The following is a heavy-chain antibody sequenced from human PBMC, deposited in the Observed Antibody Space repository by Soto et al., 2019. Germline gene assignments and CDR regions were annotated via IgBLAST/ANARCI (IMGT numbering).Heavy chain of an antibody. CDR2: IKQDGSEK. CDR3: ARDSGWSYNCFDP. J-gene: IGHJ5*02. D-gene: IGHD6-19*01. Sequence: PGGSLRLSCAASGFTFSSYWMSWVRQAPGKGLEWVANIKQDGSEKYYVDSVKGRFTISRDNAKNSLYLQMNSLRAEDTAVYYCARDSGWSYNCFDPWGQGTLVTVSS. CDR1: GFTFSSYW. V-gene: IGHV3-7*01.